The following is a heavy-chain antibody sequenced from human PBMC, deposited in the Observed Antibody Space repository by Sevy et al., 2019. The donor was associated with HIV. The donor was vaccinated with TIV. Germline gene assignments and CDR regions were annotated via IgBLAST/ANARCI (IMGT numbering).Heavy chain of an antibody. CDR1: GFNFNIYS. J-gene: IGHJ4*02. CDR2: LSFGCGKI. V-gene: IGHV3-23*01. D-gene: IGHD2-8*01. CDR3: AREGCTRPHDY. Sequence: GGSLRLSCAVSGFNFNIYSMSWVRQAPGKGLEWVSFLSFGCGKINYADSVKGRFIISRDDSKNTLYLQMNSLRAEDTAVYFCAREGCTRPHDYWGQGTLVTVSS.